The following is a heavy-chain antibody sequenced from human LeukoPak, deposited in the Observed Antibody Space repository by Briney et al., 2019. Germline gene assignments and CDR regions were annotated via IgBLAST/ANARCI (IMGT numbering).Heavy chain of an antibody. CDR3: ARDLLGYSYGLDY. CDR2: MNPNSGNT. CDR1: GYTFTSYD. Sequence: ASVKVSCKASGYTFTSYDINWVRQATGQGLEWMGWMNPNSGNTGYAQKFQGRVTMTRNTSISTADMERSSLRSEATAVYYCARDLLGYSYGLDYWGQGTLVTVSS. V-gene: IGHV1-8*01. J-gene: IGHJ4*02. D-gene: IGHD5-18*01.